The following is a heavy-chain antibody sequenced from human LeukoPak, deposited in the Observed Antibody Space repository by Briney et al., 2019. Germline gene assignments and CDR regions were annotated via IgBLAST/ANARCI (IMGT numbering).Heavy chain of an antibody. D-gene: IGHD3-22*01. V-gene: IGHV4-59*01. J-gene: IGHJ4*02. CDR3: ARSYYDSSGRYFDY. CDR1: GGSITVYY. Sequence: SETLSLTCTVSGGSITVYYWSWIRQPPGKGLEWIGHFYYSGSTNYNPSLKSRVTISVDTSKNQFSLKLSSVTPADTAVYYCARSYYDSSGRYFDYWGQGTLVTVSS. CDR2: FYYSGST.